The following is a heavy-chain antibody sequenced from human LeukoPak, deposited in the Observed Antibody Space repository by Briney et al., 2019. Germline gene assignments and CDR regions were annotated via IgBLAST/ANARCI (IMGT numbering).Heavy chain of an antibody. CDR2: IYYSGST. Sequence: SETLSLTCTVSGGSISSSSYYWGWIRQPPGKGLEWIGSIYYSGSTYYNPSLKSRVTISVDTSRNQFSLKLSSVTAADTAVYYCARRGMAVAGTFDYWGQGTLVTVSS. V-gene: IGHV4-39*01. D-gene: IGHD6-19*01. CDR1: GGSISSSSYY. J-gene: IGHJ4*02. CDR3: ARRGMAVAGTFDY.